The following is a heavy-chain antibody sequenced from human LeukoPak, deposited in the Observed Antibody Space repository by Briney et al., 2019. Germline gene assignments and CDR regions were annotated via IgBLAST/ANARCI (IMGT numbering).Heavy chain of an antibody. D-gene: IGHD2-2*01. J-gene: IGHJ4*02. CDR1: GFTFSSYW. Sequence: TGGSLRLSCAASGFTFSSYWTHWVRQAPGKGLVWVSRINSDGSITTYADSVRGRFTISRDNAKSTLYLQMNSLRAEDTAVYYCASSTQISKYADYWGQGALVTVPS. V-gene: IGHV3-74*01. CDR3: ASSTQISKYADY. CDR2: INSDGSIT.